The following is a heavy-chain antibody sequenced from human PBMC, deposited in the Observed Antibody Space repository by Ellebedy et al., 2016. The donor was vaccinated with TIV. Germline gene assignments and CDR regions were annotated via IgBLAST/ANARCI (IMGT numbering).Heavy chain of an antibody. D-gene: IGHD2-15*01. CDR3: AKDIVVVVAAETFDY. V-gene: IGHV3-23*01. CDR1: GFTFSSYA. Sequence: GESLKISXAASGFTFSSYAMSWVRQAPGKGLEWVSAISGSGGSTYYADSVKGRFTISRDNSKNTLYLQMNSLRAEDTAVYYCAKDIVVVVAAETFDYWGQGTLVTVSS. J-gene: IGHJ4*02. CDR2: ISGSGGST.